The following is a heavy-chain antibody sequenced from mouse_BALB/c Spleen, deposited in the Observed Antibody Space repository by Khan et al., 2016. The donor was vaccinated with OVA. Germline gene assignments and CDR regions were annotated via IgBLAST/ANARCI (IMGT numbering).Heavy chain of an antibody. V-gene: IGHV1S45*01. CDR2: INPYNDYT. CDR3: ARSVYGNYVRYYAMDY. J-gene: IGHJ4*01. CDR1: GYTYTNHH. Sequence: VQLQQSGAELVRPGASVKLSCKAFGYTYTNHHINWVKQRSGQGLDWIGYINPYNDYTTYNQKFKDKATLTVDKSSTTAYMELSSLTSEDSAVYYCARSVYGNYVRYYAMDYWGQGTSVTVS. D-gene: IGHD2-10*02.